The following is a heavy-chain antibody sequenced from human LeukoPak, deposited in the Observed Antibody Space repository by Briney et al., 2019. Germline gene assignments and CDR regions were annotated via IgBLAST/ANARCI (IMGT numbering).Heavy chain of an antibody. V-gene: IGHV3-30*02. CDR1: GFTFSSYG. J-gene: IGHJ4*02. D-gene: IGHD6-19*01. CDR2: IRYDGSYK. Sequence: GGSLRLSCAASGFTFSSYGMHWVRQAPGKGLEWVAFIRYDGSYKYYADSVKGRFTISRDNSKNTLYLQMNSLRAEDTAVYYCAKIWGMPVADIDYWGQGTLVTVSP. CDR3: AKIWGMPVADIDY.